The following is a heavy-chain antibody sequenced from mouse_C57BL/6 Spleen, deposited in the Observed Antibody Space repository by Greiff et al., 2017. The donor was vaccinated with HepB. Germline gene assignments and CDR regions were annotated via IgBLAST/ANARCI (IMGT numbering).Heavy chain of an antibody. CDR3: TTGYYGRAHHYYAMDY. V-gene: IGHV14-4*01. CDR2: IDPENGDT. CDR1: GFNIKDDY. J-gene: IGHJ4*01. D-gene: IGHD1-1*01. Sequence: EVKLMESGAELVRPGASVKLSCTASGFNIKDDYMHWVKQRPEQGLEWIGWIDPENGDTEYASKFQGKATITADTSSNTAYLQLSSLTSEDTAVYYCTTGYYGRAHHYYAMDYWGQGTSVTVSS.